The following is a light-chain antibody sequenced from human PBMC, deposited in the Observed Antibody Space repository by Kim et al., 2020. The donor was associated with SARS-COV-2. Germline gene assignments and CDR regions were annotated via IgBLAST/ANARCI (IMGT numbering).Light chain of an antibody. CDR1: QGISNH. CDR3: QHYYSYPLT. CDR2: AAS. Sequence: AAVGDSVTISWRASQGISNHLAWFQQTPGKAPKSLIYAASSLHPGVPSKFSGSGSATDFSLTISNLQPEDFATYYCQHYYSYPLTFGGGTKVDIK. V-gene: IGKV1-16*02. J-gene: IGKJ4*01.